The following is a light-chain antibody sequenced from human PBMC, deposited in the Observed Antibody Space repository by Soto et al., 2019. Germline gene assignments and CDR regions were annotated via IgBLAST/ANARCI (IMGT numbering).Light chain of an antibody. J-gene: IGKJ5*01. CDR3: QQRSNWIT. CDR2: DAS. CDR1: QSVNGY. Sequence: IVMTQSPGTLSVFPGERVTLSCRASQSVNGYLDWFLQKPGQAPRLLIYDASNRATGIPARFSGSGSGTDFTLTISSLEPEDFAVYYCQQRSNWITFGQGTRLEIK. V-gene: IGKV3-11*01.